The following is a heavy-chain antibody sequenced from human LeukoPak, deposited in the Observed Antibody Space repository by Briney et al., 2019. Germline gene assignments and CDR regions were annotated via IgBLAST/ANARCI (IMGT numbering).Heavy chain of an antibody. CDR3: AKGPHYDFWSGYPQGYYFDY. D-gene: IGHD3-3*01. CDR1: GFTFDDYG. CDR2: IRYDGSNK. J-gene: IGHJ4*02. Sequence: GSLRLSCAASGFTFDDYGMSWVRQAPGKGLEWVAFIRYDGSNKYYADSVKGRFTISRDNSKNTLYLQMNSLRAEDTAVYYCAKGPHYDFWSGYPQGYYFDYWGQGTLVTVSS. V-gene: IGHV3-30*02.